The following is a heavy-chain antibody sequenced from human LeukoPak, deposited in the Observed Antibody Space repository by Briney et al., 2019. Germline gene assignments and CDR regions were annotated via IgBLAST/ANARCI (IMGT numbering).Heavy chain of an antibody. V-gene: IGHV1-2*02. CDR2: INPNSGGT. Sequence: ASAKVSCKASGYTFTGYYMHWVRQAPGQGLEWMGWINPNSGGTNYAQKFQGRVTMTRDTSISTAYMELSRLRSDDTAVYYCARGHCSSTSCYESLVALGNWGQGTLVTVSS. CDR3: ARGHCSSTSCYESLVALGN. J-gene: IGHJ4*02. CDR1: GYTFTGYY. D-gene: IGHD2-2*01.